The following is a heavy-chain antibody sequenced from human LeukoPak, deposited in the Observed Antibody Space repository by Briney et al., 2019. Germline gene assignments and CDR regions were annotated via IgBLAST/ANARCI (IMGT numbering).Heavy chain of an antibody. CDR1: GFTFSSYD. D-gene: IGHD6-13*01. CDR2: IGTAGDT. Sequence: GGSLRLSCAASGFTFSSYDMHWVRQATGKGLEWVSAIGTAGDTYYPGSVRGRFAISRENAKNSLYLQMNSLRAGDTAVYYWARVGAAAGDYGMDVLGQGTTVTVSS. V-gene: IGHV3-13*01. J-gene: IGHJ6*02. CDR3: ARVGAAAGDYGMDV.